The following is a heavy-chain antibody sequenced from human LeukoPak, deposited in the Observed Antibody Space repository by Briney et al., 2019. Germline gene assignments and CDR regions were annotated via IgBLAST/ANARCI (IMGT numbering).Heavy chain of an antibody. CDR2: IYYSGST. CDR1: GGSISSSSYY. Sequence: SETLSLTCTVSGGSISSSSYYWGWIRQPPGKGLEWIGSIYYSGSTYYNSSLKSRVTISVDTSKNQFSLKLSSVTAADTAVYYCARQTGSYYYYMDVWGKGTTVTISS. V-gene: IGHV4-39*07. CDR3: ARQTGSYYYYMDV. J-gene: IGHJ6*03.